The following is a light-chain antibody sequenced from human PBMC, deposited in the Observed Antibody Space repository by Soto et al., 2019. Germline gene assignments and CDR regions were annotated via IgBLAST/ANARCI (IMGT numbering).Light chain of an antibody. CDR3: QQYGSTPLT. J-gene: IGKJ4*01. CDR2: GAS. Sequence: ESVLTQSPGTLSLSPGERATLSCRASQSVITYLAWYQQKTGQAPRLLIYGASSRATGIPDRFSGSGSGTDFTLTISRLEPEDVAVYYCQQYGSTPLTFGGGTKVDIK. CDR1: QSVITY. V-gene: IGKV3-20*01.